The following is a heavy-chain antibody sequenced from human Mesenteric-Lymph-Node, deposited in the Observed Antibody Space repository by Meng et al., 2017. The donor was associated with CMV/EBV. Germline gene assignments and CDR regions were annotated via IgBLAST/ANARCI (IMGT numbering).Heavy chain of an antibody. J-gene: IGHJ4*02. V-gene: IGHV3-15*01. D-gene: IGHD1-26*01. Sequence: SECDFNNAWVSWVRQAPGKRLGWVGRIKSKADGEAADYAAPVKDRFTISREDSKNTLFLQMHSLKTEDTAVYYCATVGWVSHYLDYWGQGTLVTVSS. CDR2: IKSKADGEAA. CDR3: ATVGWVSHYLDY. CDR1: ECDFNNAW.